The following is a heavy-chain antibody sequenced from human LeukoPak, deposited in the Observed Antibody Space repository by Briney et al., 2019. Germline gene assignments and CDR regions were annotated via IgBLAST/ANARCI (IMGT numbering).Heavy chain of an antibody. CDR3: ARRANTAPPYYFDY. J-gene: IGHJ4*02. D-gene: IGHD5-18*01. Sequence: SETLSLTCTVSDDSMSSYYWNWIRQPPGKGLEWIGYVYYSGGTNYNPSLKSRVTISLDTSKNQFSLKLSSVTAADTAVYYCARRANTAPPYYFDYWGQGTLVTVSS. CDR1: DDSMSSYY. CDR2: VYYSGGT. V-gene: IGHV4-59*01.